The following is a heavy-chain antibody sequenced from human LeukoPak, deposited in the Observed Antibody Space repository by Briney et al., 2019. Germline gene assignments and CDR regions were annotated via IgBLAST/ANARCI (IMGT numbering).Heavy chain of an antibody. Sequence: SETLSLTCTVSGGSISSYYWSWIRQPAGKGLEWIGRIYTSGSTNYNPSLKSRVTISVDTSKNQFSLKLSSVTAADTAVYYCARGNRYYYDSSGYYSNPFDYWGQGTLVTVSS. J-gene: IGHJ4*02. CDR1: GGSISSYY. CDR3: ARGNRYYYDSSGYYSNPFDY. D-gene: IGHD3-22*01. V-gene: IGHV4-4*07. CDR2: IYTSGST.